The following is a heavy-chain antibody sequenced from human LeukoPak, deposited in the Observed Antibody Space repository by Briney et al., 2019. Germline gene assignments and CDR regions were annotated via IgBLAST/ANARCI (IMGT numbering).Heavy chain of an antibody. J-gene: IGHJ4*02. CDR3: ARDRLLWFGELDY. Sequence: SETLSLTCAVYGGSFSGYYWSWIRQPPGKGLEWIGEINHSGGTNYNPSLKSRVTISVDTSKNQFSLKLSSVTAADTAVYYCARDRLLWFGELDYWGQGTLVIVSS. CDR1: GGSFSGYY. D-gene: IGHD3-10*01. V-gene: IGHV4-34*01. CDR2: INHSGGT.